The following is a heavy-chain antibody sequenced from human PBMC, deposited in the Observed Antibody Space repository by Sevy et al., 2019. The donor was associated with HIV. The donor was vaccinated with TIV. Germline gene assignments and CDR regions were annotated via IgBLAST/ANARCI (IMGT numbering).Heavy chain of an antibody. D-gene: IGHD1-7*01. V-gene: IGHV3-15*07. CDR2: IKSKTDGGTT. J-gene: IGHJ4*02. Sequence: GGSLRLSCAASGFTFSNAWMNWVRQAPGKGLEWVGRIKSKTDGGTTDYAAPVKGRFTISRDDSKNTLYLQMNSLKTEVTAVYYCTTDSNWNYFKGDYWGQGTLVTVSS. CDR1: GFTFSNAW. CDR3: TTDSNWNYFKGDY.